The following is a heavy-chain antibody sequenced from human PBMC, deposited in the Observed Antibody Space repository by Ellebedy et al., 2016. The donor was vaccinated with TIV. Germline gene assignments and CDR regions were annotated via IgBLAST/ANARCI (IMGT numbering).Heavy chain of an antibody. J-gene: IGHJ5*02. CDR1: GFNFRSYW. D-gene: IGHD4-17*01. CDR3: ARRASYGDYAVQVNPWFDP. Sequence: GESLKISCAASGFNFRSYWMTWVRQAPGKGLEWVAKIRQEGDEIYYVESVKGRFTISRDNATNSLFLQMNSLRVEETAVYYCARRASYGDYAVQVNPWFDPWGQGTLVTVSS. V-gene: IGHV3-7*01. CDR2: IRQEGDEI.